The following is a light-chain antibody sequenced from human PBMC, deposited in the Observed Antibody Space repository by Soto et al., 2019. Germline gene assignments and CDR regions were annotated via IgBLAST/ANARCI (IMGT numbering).Light chain of an antibody. CDR1: TSNIGSNT. CDR3: AIWDLTLSAWV. J-gene: IGLJ3*02. V-gene: IGLV1-44*01. Sequence: QSVLTQPPSASGTPGQRVTISCSGTTSNIGSNTVSWYHNLPGTAPKLLIYSNDQRPSGVPDRFSGSKSGTSASLAISGLQSEDEADYYCAIWDLTLSAWVFGGGTKLTVL. CDR2: SND.